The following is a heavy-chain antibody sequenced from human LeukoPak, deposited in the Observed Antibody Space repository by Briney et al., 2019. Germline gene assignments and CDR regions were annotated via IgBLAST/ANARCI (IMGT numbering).Heavy chain of an antibody. CDR1: GYTLTELS. D-gene: IGHD4-17*01. CDR3: ATMTTVTHPYYYYYGMDV. J-gene: IGHJ6*02. CDR2: FDPEDGET. Sequence: GASVKVSCKVSGYTLTELSMHWVRQAPGEGLEWMGGFDPEDGETIYAQKFQGRVTMTEDTSTDTAYMELSSLRSEDTAVYYCATMTTVTHPYYYYYGMDVWGQGTTVTVSS. V-gene: IGHV1-24*01.